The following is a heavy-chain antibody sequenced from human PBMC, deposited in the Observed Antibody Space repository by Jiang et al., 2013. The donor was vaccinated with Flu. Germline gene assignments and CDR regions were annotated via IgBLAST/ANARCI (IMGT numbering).Heavy chain of an antibody. CDR3: ARGGNYYYGNTWRLDY. D-gene: IGHD3-10*01. J-gene: IGHJ4*02. Sequence: LLKPSETLSLTCAVYGGSFSGYYWSWIRQPPGKGLEWIGEINHSGSTNYNPSLKSRVTISVDTSKNQFSLKLSSVTAADTAVYYCARGGNYYYGNTWRLDYWGQGTLVTVSS. CDR1: GGSFSGYY. V-gene: IGHV4-34*01. CDR2: INHSGST.